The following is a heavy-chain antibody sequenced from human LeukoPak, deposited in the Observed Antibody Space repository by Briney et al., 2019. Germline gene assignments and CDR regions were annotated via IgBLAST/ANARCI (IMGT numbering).Heavy chain of an antibody. CDR2: IYHSGST. J-gene: IGHJ5*02. CDR1: GGSISSGGYS. CDR3: ARAVCSSTSCFWFDP. Sequence: PSQTLSLTCAVSGGSISSGGYSWSWIRQPPGKGLEWIGYIYHSGSTYYNPSLKSRVTISVDRSKNQFSLKLSSVTAADTAVYYCARAVCSSTSCFWFDPWGQGTLVTVSS. D-gene: IGHD2-2*01. V-gene: IGHV4-30-2*01.